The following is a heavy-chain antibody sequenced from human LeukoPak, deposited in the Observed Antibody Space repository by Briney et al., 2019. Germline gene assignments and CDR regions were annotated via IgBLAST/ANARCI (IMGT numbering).Heavy chain of an antibody. J-gene: IGHJ6*02. CDR3: AKAAVAGLFYYYGMDV. CDR2: IGGSGGDT. CDR1: GFTFSNSA. Sequence: GGSLRLSCPASGFTFSNSAMSWVRPGPGKGLEWVSGIGGSGGDTYYAGAVKGRFTISRDNSMNTLYVHMNSLRAEDTAVYFCAKAAVAGLFYYYGMDVWGQGTTVTVSS. V-gene: IGHV3-23*01. D-gene: IGHD6-19*01.